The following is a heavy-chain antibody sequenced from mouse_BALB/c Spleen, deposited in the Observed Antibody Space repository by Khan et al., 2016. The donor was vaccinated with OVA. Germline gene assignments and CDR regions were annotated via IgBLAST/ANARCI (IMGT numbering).Heavy chain of an antibody. D-gene: IGHD2-1*01. CDR1: GYTFTSFY. CDR3: ARSGYGNQFAY. Sequence: QVQLQQPGAELVKPGASVKISCKASGYTFTSFYMYWVKQRPGQGLEWIGGINPSNGDTHFYEKFKSKATLTVDKSSTTAYMQFSSLTSEDSAVYYCARSGYGNQFAYWGQGTLVTVSA. CDR2: INPSNGDT. V-gene: IGHV1S81*02. J-gene: IGHJ3*01.